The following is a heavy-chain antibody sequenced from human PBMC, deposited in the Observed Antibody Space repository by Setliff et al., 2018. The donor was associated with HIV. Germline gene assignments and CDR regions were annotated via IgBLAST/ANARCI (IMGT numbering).Heavy chain of an antibody. Sequence: SETLSLTCAFNGGSFSGYYWMWIRQSPGEGLEWIGEINHSGNTNYNPSLKSRVTMSGDTSKNQFSLNLTSVTAADAAVYFCARGLGRGSGTYYNPPGYWGPGTLVTVSS. CDR1: GGSFSGYY. V-gene: IGHV4-34*01. J-gene: IGHJ4*02. D-gene: IGHD3-10*01. CDR3: ARGLGRGSGTYYNPPGY. CDR2: INHSGNT.